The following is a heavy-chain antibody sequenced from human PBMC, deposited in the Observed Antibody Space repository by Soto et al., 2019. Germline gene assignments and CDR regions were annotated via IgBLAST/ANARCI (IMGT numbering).Heavy chain of an antibody. CDR3: ASAAFLDYYYYYMDV. CDR1: GFTVSSNY. V-gene: IGHV3-66*01. Sequence: GGSLRLSCAASGFTVSSNYMSWVRQAPGKGLEWVSVIYSGGSTYYADSVKGRFTISRDNSKNTLYLQMNSLRAEDTAVYYCASAAFLDYYYYYMDVWGKGTTVTVSS. D-gene: IGHD6-25*01. J-gene: IGHJ6*03. CDR2: IYSGGST.